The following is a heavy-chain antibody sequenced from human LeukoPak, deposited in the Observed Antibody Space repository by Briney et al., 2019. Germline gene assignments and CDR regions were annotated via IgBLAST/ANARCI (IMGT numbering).Heavy chain of an antibody. CDR2: ISYDGSNK. J-gene: IGHJ3*02. D-gene: IGHD3-10*01. CDR3: ARDPYGSGSTSFDI. CDR1: GFTFSSYG. Sequence: GGSLRLSCAASGFTFSSYGMHWVRQAPGKGLEWVAVISYDGSNKYYADSVKGRFTISRDNSKNTLYLQMNSLRAEDTAVYYCARDPYGSGSTSFDIWGQGTMVTVSS. V-gene: IGHV3-30*03.